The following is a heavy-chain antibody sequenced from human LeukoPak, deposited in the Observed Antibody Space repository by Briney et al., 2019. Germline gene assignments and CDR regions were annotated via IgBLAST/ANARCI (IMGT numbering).Heavy chain of an antibody. CDR3: AKVSTIIEAGLRYFDL. J-gene: IGHJ2*01. Sequence: GGSLRLSCAVSGFTVSSNHMSWVRQAPGKGLEWVAVIWYDGSNKYYADSVKGRFTISRDNSKNTLYLQVNSLRAEDTALYYCAKVSTIIEAGLRYFDLWGRGTLVTVSS. V-gene: IGHV3-33*06. D-gene: IGHD6-19*01. CDR1: GFTVSSNH. CDR2: IWYDGSNK.